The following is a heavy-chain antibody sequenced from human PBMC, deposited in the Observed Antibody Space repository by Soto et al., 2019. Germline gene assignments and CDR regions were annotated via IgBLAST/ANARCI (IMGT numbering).Heavy chain of an antibody. J-gene: IGHJ5*02. D-gene: IGHD4-17*01. V-gene: IGHV1-3*01. CDR1: GFPFAGTT. Sequence: QVQLVQSGAEVKKPGASVKVSCKASGFPFAGTTVLWVRQAPGQGLEWMGWINVGNGNTKLSKTFQGRFTLARDTIASTAYMELGSLRSEDTAADYCARGLPTTVTILQSWGQGTLVTVAS. CDR2: INVGNGNT. CDR3: ARGLPTTVTILQS.